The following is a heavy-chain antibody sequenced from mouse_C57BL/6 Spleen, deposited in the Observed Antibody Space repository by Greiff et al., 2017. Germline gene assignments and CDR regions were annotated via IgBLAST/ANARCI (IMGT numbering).Heavy chain of an antibody. CDR1: GYTFTSYW. CDR3: ARRAHYYGSSYGVYCDY. D-gene: IGHD1-1*01. J-gene: IGHJ2*01. V-gene: IGHV1-64*01. CDR2: IHPNSGST. Sequence: QVQLQQSGAELVKPGASVKLSCKASGYTFTSYWMHWVKQRPGQGLEWIGMIHPNSGSTTYNEKFKSKATLTVDKSSSTAYMQLRSLTSEDSAVYYCARRAHYYGSSYGVYCDYWGQGTTLTVSS.